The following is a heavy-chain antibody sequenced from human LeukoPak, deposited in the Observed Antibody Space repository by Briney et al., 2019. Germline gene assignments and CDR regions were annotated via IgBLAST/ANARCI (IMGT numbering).Heavy chain of an antibody. D-gene: IGHD3-10*01. CDR2: INSDGSST. CDR1: GFTFSSYG. V-gene: IGHV3-74*01. CDR3: GSVSYYNVGAFDI. Sequence: GGSLRLSCAASGFTFSSYGMHWVRQAPGKGLVWVSRINSDGSSTSYADSVKGRFTISRDNAKNTLYLQMNSLRAEDTAVYYCGSVSYYNVGAFDIWGQGTMVTVSS. J-gene: IGHJ3*02.